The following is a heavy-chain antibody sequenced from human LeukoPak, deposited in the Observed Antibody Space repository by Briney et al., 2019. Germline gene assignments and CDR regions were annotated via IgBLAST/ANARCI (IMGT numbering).Heavy chain of an antibody. V-gene: IGHV1-69*01. Sequence: SVEVSCKASGGSFSDYPINWVRQAPGQGLEWLGGIIPKYSASNYAQAFQGRVTITADESTNTVYMEMSGLRPDDTAVYYCVRPDRIFGVPAAFDAWGQGTLVAVSS. CDR1: GGSFSDYP. J-gene: IGHJ3*01. D-gene: IGHD3-3*02. CDR3: VRPDRIFGVPAAFDA. CDR2: IIPKYSAS.